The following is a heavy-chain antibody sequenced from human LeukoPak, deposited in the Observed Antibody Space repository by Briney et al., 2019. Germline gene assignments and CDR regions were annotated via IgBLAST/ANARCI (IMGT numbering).Heavy chain of an antibody. CDR3: AGPIYYYGSGSYPYWGAYFDY. CDR2: IYYSGST. CDR1: GGSISSSSYY. V-gene: IGHV4-39*01. J-gene: IGHJ4*02. Sequence: SETLSLTCTVSGGSISSSSYYWGWIRRPPGKGLEWIGSIYYSGSTYYNPSLKSRVTISVDTSKNQFSLKLSSVTAADTAVYYCAGPIYYYGSGSYPYWGAYFDYWGQGTLVTVSS. D-gene: IGHD3-10*01.